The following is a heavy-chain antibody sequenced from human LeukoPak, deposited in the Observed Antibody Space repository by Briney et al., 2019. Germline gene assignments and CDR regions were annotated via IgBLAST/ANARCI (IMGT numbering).Heavy chain of an antibody. J-gene: IGHJ4*02. D-gene: IGHD3-3*01. CDR3: ARPNTYYDFWSGYEYYFDY. Sequence: PGGSLRLSCAASGFTFSSYGMHWVRQAPGKGLEWVAVIWYDGSNKYYADSVKGRFTISRDNSKNTLYLQMNSLRAEDTAVYYCARPNTYYDFWSGYEYYFDYWGQGTLVTVSS. CDR2: IWYDGSNK. CDR1: GFTFSSYG. V-gene: IGHV3-33*01.